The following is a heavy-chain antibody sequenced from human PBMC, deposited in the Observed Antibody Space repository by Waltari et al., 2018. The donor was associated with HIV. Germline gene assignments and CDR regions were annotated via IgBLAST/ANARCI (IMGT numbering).Heavy chain of an antibody. Sequence: QVPLQQSGPGLVQPSETLSLTCTVSGGSISSYYWSWIRQPPGKGLEWIWYIYYSGSTNYHPSLKSRVTRSVDTSKNQISLKLSSATAADTAVYYCASSKVLGVIYFDYWGQGTLVTVSS. D-gene: IGHD3-10*01. CDR2: IYYSGST. CDR1: GGSISSYY. CDR3: ASSKVLGVIYFDY. J-gene: IGHJ4*02. V-gene: IGHV4-59*01.